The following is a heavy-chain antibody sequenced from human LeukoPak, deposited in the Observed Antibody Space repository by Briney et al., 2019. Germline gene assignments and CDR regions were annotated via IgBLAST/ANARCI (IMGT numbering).Heavy chain of an antibody. CDR3: ARSKKKFDY. CDR1: GYTFTSYY. J-gene: IGHJ4*02. V-gene: IGHV1-46*01. Sequence: EASVKVSCKASGYTFTSYYMHWVRQAPGQGLGWMGIIDPSDGSTSCAQKFQGRVTMTRDRSTGTVYMELSSLRSEDTAVYYCARSKKKFDYWGQGTLVTVSS. CDR2: IDPSDGST.